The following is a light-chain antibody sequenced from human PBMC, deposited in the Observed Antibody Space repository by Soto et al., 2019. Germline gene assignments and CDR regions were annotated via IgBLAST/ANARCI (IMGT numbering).Light chain of an antibody. Sequence: QSALTQPPSASGSPGQSVTISCTGTSTDVGGYNVVSWYQQHPGKAPKLMIYEVSNRPSGVPYRFSGSKSGNTASLTVSGLQAEDEADYYCSSYAGSKTVFGGGTQLTVL. CDR1: STDVGGYNV. CDR3: SSYAGSKTV. CDR2: EVS. J-gene: IGLJ2*01. V-gene: IGLV2-8*01.